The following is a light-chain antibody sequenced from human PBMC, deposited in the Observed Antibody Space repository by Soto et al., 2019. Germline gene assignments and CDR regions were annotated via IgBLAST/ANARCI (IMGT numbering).Light chain of an antibody. V-gene: IGLV1-44*01. J-gene: IGLJ1*01. CDR3: AAWHDSLNGYV. CDR2: RNN. Sequence: QSALTQQPSASGTPGQRVTISCSGSSSNIGSNTVNWYKHLPGTAPKLLIYRNNERPSGVPDRFSGPKSGTSASLAISGLKSEDEADYYCAAWHDSLNGYVLGNGTKLT. CDR1: SSNIGSNT.